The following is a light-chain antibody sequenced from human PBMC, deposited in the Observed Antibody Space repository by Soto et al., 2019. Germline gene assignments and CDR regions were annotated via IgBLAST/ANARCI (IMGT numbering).Light chain of an antibody. J-gene: IGKJ4*02. Sequence: EIVMTQSPATLSVSPGEGATLSCRASQGIGRTLAWDEHKPGQTPSLLIYDASTRATGVPATFSGSGSETEFTLTINSMLSEDFAVDYCQHYNDWPLTFGGGTKVESK. CDR2: DAS. CDR1: QGIGRT. V-gene: IGKV3-15*01. CDR3: QHYNDWPLT.